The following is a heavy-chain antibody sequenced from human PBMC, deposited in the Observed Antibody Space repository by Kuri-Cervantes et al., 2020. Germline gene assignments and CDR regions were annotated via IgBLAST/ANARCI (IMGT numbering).Heavy chain of an antibody. V-gene: IGHV3-13*01. CDR3: ARVVDMVRGVITQNDAFDI. CDR2: IGTAGDT. J-gene: IGHJ3*02. Sequence: GESLKISCAASGFTFSSYDMHWVRQATGKGLEWVSAIGTAGDTYYPGSVKGRFTISRENAKNSLYLQMNSLRAEDTAVYYCARVVDMVRGVITQNDAFDIWGQGTMVTVSS. CDR1: GFTFSSYD. D-gene: IGHD3-10*01.